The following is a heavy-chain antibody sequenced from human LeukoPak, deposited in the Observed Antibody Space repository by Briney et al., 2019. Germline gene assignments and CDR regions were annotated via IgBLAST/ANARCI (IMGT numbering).Heavy chain of an antibody. J-gene: IGHJ4*02. CDR3: ASSIFGVVPPAY. CDR1: GGSISSYY. Sequence: PSETLSLTRTVSGGSISSYYWSWIRQPPGKGLEWIGRIYSSGSTTYNPSLKSRVTMSVDTSKNQFSLNLSSVTAADTAVYYCASSIFGVVPPAYWGQGTLVTVSS. V-gene: IGHV4-4*07. D-gene: IGHD3-3*01. CDR2: IYSSGST.